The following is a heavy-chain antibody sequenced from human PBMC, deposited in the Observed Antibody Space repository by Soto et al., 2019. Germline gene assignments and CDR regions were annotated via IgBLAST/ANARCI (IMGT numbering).Heavy chain of an antibody. J-gene: IGHJ4*02. V-gene: IGHV3-74*01. Sequence: EVQLVESGGGLVQPGGSLRLSCAASGFTFSSHWMHWVRQAPGKGLVWVSRINSDGSSTSYADSVKGRFTISRDNAKNTLYLQMISLRAEDTAVYYCARESLRSSGWYYFDYWDQGTLVTVSS. D-gene: IGHD6-19*01. CDR1: GFTFSSHW. CDR3: ARESLRSSGWYYFDY. CDR2: INSDGSST.